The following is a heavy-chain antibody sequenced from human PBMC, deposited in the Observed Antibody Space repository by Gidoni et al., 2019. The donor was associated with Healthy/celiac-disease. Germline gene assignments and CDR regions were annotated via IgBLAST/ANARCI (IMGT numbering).Heavy chain of an antibody. V-gene: IGHV3-21*01. CDR1: GFTFSSYS. Sequence: EVQLVESGGGLVKPGGSLRLSSAASGFTFSSYSMNWVRQAPGKGLEWVSSISSSSSYIYYADSGKGRFTISRDNAKNSLYLQINSLRAEDTAVYYCARDRAPFYYYYMDVWGKGTTVTVSS. D-gene: IGHD3-10*01. CDR2: ISSSSSYI. J-gene: IGHJ6*03. CDR3: ARDRAPFYYYYMDV.